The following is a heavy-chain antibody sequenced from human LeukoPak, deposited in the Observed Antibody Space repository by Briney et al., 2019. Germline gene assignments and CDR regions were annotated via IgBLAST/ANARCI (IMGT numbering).Heavy chain of an antibody. J-gene: IGHJ3*02. CDR2: INTNTGNP. D-gene: IGHD2/OR15-2a*01. V-gene: IGHV7-4-1*02. CDR1: GYTFTSYT. Sequence: ASVKVSCKASGYTFTSYTMNWVRQAPGQGLEWMGWINTNTGNPTYAQGFTGRFVFSLDTSVSPAYLQISSLKAEDTAVYYCARVLLRHGFDIWGQGTMVTVSS. CDR3: ARVLLRHGFDI.